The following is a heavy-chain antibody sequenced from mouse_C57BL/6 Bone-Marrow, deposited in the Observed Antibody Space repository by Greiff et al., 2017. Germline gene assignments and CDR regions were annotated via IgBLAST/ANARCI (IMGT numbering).Heavy chain of an antibody. J-gene: IGHJ2*01. V-gene: IGHV5-16*01. D-gene: IGHD4-1*01. Sequence: EVQLVESEGGLVQPGSSMKLSCTASGFTFSDYYMAWVRQVPEKGLEWVANINYDGSSTYYLDSLKSRFIISRDNAKNILYLQMSRLKSEDTATYDCARDPGKGYYFDYWGQGTTLTVSS. CDR2: INYDGSST. CDR3: ARDPGKGYYFDY. CDR1: GFTFSDYY.